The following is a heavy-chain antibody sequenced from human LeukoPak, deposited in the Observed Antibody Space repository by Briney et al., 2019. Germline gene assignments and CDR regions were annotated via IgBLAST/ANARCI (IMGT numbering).Heavy chain of an antibody. J-gene: IGHJ6*03. V-gene: IGHV4-59*08. D-gene: IGHD2-2*01. CDR1: GGSISSYY. CDR3: ARRAIVVVPAAPYYYYYMDV. CDR2: IYYSGST. Sequence: SETLSLTCTVSGGSISSYYWSWIRQPPGKGLEWIGYIYYSGSTNYNPSLKSRVTISVDTSKNQFSLKLSSVTAADTAVYHCARRAIVVVPAAPYYYYYMDVWGKGTTVTVSS.